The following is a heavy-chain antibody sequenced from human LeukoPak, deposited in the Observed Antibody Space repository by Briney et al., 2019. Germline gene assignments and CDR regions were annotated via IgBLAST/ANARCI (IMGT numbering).Heavy chain of an antibody. CDR3: ARGPRIAVAGI. Sequence: PSGTLSLTCAVYGGSFSGYYLSWIRPPPGKGLEWIGEINHSGSTNYNPSLKSRVTISVDTSKNQFSLKLSSVTAADTAVYYCARGPRIAVAGIWGQGTLVTVSS. CDR1: GGSFSGYY. CDR2: INHSGST. J-gene: IGHJ4*02. V-gene: IGHV4-34*01. D-gene: IGHD6-19*01.